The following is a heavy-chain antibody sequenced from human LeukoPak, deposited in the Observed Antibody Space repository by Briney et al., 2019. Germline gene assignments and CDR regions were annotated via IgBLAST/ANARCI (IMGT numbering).Heavy chain of an antibody. D-gene: IGHD2-2*01. CDR2: IYPGDSDT. CDR3: TMMATTHVVVPLDY. V-gene: IGHV5-51*01. Sequence: VESLKISGKGSGYSFTSYWIGWVRQMPGKGLEWMGIIYPGDSDTRYSPSFQGQVTISADKSISTAYLQWSSLKASDTAMYYCTMMATTHVVVPLDYWGQGTLVTVSS. J-gene: IGHJ4*02. CDR1: GYSFTSYW.